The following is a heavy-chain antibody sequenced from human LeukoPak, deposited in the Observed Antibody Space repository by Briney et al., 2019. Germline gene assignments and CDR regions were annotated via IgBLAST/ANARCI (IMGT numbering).Heavy chain of an antibody. Sequence: NPSETLSLTCAVYGGSFSGYYWSWIRQPPGKGLEWIGEINHSGSTNYNPSLKSRVTISVDTSKNQFSLKLSSVTAADTAVYYCARDRRYGDYFDYWGQGTLVTVSS. J-gene: IGHJ4*02. CDR1: GGSFSGYY. D-gene: IGHD4-17*01. CDR2: INHSGST. CDR3: ARDRRYGDYFDY. V-gene: IGHV4-34*01.